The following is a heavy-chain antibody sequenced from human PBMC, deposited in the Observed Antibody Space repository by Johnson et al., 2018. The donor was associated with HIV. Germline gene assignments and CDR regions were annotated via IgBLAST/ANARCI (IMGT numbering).Heavy chain of an antibody. D-gene: IGHD3-22*01. V-gene: IGHV3-13*01. CDR1: GFTFSTYD. CDR3: VRDRGTVVIWSDAFDV. Sequence: VQLVESGGGVVQPGGSLRLSCEASGFTFSTYDMYWVRQATGKGLEWVSTIGTAGDTYYAGSVKGRFTISRENANNSLYLQMNSLRAGDTAVYYCVRDRGTVVIWSDAFDVWGPGTVVTVSS. CDR2: IGTAGDT. J-gene: IGHJ3*01.